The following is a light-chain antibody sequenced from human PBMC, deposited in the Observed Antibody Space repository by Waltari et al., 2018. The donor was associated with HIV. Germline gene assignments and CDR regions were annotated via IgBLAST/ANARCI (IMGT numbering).Light chain of an antibody. J-gene: IGLJ2*01. CDR3: VSYTEKDTFLL. Sequence: QSALTQPPSASGSPGQSVAISCTGSSNDIGTYTFVSCYQHHPGKAPKLLIDDVTRRPPGIPDRFSGTKSGYTASLTVSDLQVEDEADYYCVSYTEKDTFLLFGGGTKLAV. CDR2: DVT. V-gene: IGLV2-8*01. CDR1: SNDIGTYTF.